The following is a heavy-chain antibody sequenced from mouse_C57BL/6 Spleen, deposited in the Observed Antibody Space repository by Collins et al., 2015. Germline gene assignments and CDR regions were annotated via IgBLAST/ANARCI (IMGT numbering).Heavy chain of an antibody. Sequence: DVQLVESGGGLVQPGGSRKLSCAASGFTFSSFGMHWVRQAPEKGLEWVAYISSGSSTIYYADTVKGRFTISRDNPKNTLFLQMTSLRSEDTAMYYCARSGGYYLYYAMDYWGQGTSVTVSS. CDR2: ISSGSSTI. CDR3: ARSGGYYLYYAMDY. V-gene: IGHV5-17*02. J-gene: IGHJ4*01. CDR1: GFTFSSFG. D-gene: IGHD2-3*01.